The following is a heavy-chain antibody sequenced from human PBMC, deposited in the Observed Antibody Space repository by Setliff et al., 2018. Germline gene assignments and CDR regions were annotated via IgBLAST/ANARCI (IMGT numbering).Heavy chain of an antibody. V-gene: IGHV4-59*13. CDR1: GGSISRYH. J-gene: IGHJ4*02. D-gene: IGHD3-10*01. CDR3: ARQPSSGAYYNPRPYYFDS. CDR2: IQTSGTT. Sequence: SETLSLTCTVSGGSISRYHWSWIRQPPGKGLEWIGYIQTSGTTNYNPSLKSRVTMSADTSNNQFSLNLRSVTAADTAVYFCARQPSSGAYYNPRPYYFDSWGQGTLVTVSS.